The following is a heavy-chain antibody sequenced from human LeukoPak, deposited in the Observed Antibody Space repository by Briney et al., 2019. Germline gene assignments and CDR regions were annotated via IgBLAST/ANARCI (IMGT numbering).Heavy chain of an antibody. Sequence: GGSLRLSCAASGFTFSNYAMNWVRQAPGKGLEWVSRISGSTGSTYYADSVKGRFSISRANSKNTLFLQMSSLRAEDTAVYYCARQYASGQYDFDYWGQGALLTVSS. J-gene: IGHJ4*02. CDR2: ISGSTGST. D-gene: IGHD3-10*01. V-gene: IGHV3-23*01. CDR3: ARQYASGQYDFDY. CDR1: GFTFSNYA.